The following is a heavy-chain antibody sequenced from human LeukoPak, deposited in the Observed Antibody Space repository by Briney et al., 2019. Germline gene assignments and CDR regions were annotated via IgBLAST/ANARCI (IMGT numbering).Heavy chain of an antibody. Sequence: GGSLRLSCAASGFIFDNFAIHWVRQAPGKGLEWVSIVSFDGTNNFYADSAKGRFTVSRDNSKNTVYLHMNSLRPDDTAVYFCARDRNVVGADFDYWGQGTLVTVSS. CDR2: VSFDGTNN. V-gene: IGHV3-30*04. J-gene: IGHJ4*02. CDR1: GFIFDNFA. CDR3: ARDRNVVGADFDY. D-gene: IGHD2-15*01.